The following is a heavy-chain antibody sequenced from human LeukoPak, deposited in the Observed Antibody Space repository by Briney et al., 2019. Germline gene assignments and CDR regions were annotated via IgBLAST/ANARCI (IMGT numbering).Heavy chain of an antibody. CDR2: ISSNGTST. V-gene: IGHV3-64*01. Sequence: PGGSLRLSCAASGFTFSFYAMHWVRQVPGKGLQYVSGISSNGTSTYYANSVRGRFTISRDKSKKTLYLQMDNLRTEDMAVYHCARGLYYYDSTGYPRWGQGTLVTVSS. J-gene: IGHJ4*02. D-gene: IGHD3-22*01. CDR3: ARGLYYYDSTGYPR. CDR1: GFTFSFYA.